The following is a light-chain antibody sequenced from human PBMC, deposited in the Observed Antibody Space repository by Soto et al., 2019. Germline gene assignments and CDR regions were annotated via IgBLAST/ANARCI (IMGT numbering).Light chain of an antibody. CDR2: DAS. Sequence: EIVLTQSPATLSLSPGERATLSCRASQSFSSYLAWYQQKPGQAPRLPIYDASNRATGIPARFSGSGSGTDFTLTISSLEPEDFAVYYCQQRGETFGQGTKVEIK. V-gene: IGKV3-11*01. CDR1: QSFSSY. J-gene: IGKJ1*01. CDR3: QQRGET.